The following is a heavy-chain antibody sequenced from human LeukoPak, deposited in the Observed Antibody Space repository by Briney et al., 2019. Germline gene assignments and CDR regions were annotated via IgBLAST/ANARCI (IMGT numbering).Heavy chain of an antibody. CDR1: GLTFSGSW. D-gene: IGHD6-19*01. V-gene: IGHV3-74*01. CDR2: INSDGSNT. CDR3: ARAVSGWQAIDY. J-gene: IGHJ4*02. Sequence: GGSLRLSCAASGLTFSGSWMYWVRQAPGKGLVWVSDINSDGSNTRYADSVRGRFTISRDNAKEMVHLQMNSLRAEDTAVYYCARAVSGWQAIDYWGQGTLVTVSS.